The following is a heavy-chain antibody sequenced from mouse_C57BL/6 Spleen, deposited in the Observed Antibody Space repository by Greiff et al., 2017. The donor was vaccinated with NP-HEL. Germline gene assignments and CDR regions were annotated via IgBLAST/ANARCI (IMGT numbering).Heavy chain of an antibody. Sequence: EVQLQQSGPELVKPGASVKISCKASGYTFTDYYMNWVKQSHGKSLEWIGDINPNNGGTSYNQKFKGKATLTVDKSSSTAYMELRSLTSEDSAVYYCAREGWLRRRLAMDYWGQGTSVTVSS. D-gene: IGHD2-2*01. J-gene: IGHJ4*01. CDR3: AREGWLRRRLAMDY. CDR1: GYTFTDYY. V-gene: IGHV1-26*01. CDR2: INPNNGGT.